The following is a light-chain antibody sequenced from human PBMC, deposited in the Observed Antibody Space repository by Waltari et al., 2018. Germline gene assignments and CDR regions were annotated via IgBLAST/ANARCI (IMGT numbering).Light chain of an antibody. Sequence: QSALTQPASVSGSPGQSIAISCTGTSSDVGGYNLVSWYQQHPGKAPKLMIYEDSKRPSGVSNRFSGSKSGNTASLTSSGLQAEDEADYYCCSYAGSSNWVFGGGTKLTVL. J-gene: IGLJ3*02. CDR3: CSYAGSSNWV. CDR2: EDS. V-gene: IGLV2-23*01. CDR1: SSDVGGYNL.